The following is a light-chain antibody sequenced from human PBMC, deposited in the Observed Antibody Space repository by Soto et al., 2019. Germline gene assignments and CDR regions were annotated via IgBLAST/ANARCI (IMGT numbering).Light chain of an antibody. CDR1: SSDVGGYNY. J-gene: IGLJ1*01. CDR3: SSYTSSSTLV. V-gene: IGLV2-14*01. CDR2: DVS. Sequence: QSLLTQPASVSGSPGQSITISCTGTSSDVGGYNYVSWYQQHPDKAPKLMIYDVSNRPSGVSNRFSGSKSGNTASLTISGLQAEDEADYYCSSYTSSSTLVFGTGTKVTV.